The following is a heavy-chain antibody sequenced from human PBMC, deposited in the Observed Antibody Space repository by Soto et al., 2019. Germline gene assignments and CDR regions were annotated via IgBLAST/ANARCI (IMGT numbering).Heavy chain of an antibody. CDR2: MYYSGSF. D-gene: IGHD6-13*01. V-gene: IGHV4-31*03. J-gene: IGHJ6*02. Sequence: PSETLSLTCTVSGGSISGGGSYWSWIRQRPGKGLEWIGYMYYSGSFYYNPSLKGRVMISSDTSKNQFSLKLSSVTAADTAVYYCARDRTDSSRIRGPRGWGQGTTVTVPS. CDR3: ARDRTDSSRIRGPRG. CDR1: GGSISGGGSY.